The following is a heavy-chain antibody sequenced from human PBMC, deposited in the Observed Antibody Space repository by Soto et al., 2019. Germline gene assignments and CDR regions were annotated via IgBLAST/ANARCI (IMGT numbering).Heavy chain of an antibody. J-gene: IGHJ6*02. CDR1: GGTFSSYA. Sequence: QVQLVQSGAEVKKPGSSVKVSCKASGGTFSSYAISWVRQAPGQGLEWMGGIIPIFGTANYAQKFQGRVTNTADESTSTAYMELSSLRSEDTAVYYCAREYFTGSYYYYYGMDVWGQGTTVTVSS. CDR3: AREYFTGSYYYYYGMDV. D-gene: IGHD3-10*01. V-gene: IGHV1-69*01. CDR2: IIPIFGTA.